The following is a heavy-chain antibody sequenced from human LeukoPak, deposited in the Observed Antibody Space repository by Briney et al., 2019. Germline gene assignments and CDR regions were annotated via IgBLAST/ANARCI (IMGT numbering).Heavy chain of an antibody. CDR1: GGSINSDY. CDR2: IYYSGST. V-gene: IGHV4-30-4*08. Sequence: SETLSLTCTVSGGSINSDYWSWIRQPPGKGLEWIGYIYYSGSTYYNPSLKSRVTISVDTSKNQFSLKLSSVTAADTAVYYCAKNSLVYYYGMDVWGQGTTVTVSS. J-gene: IGHJ6*02. D-gene: IGHD2-15*01. CDR3: AKNSLVYYYGMDV.